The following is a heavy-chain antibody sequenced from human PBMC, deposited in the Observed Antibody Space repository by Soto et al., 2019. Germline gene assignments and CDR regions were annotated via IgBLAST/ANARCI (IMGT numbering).Heavy chain of an antibody. CDR3: AKATTNGGWFNPFDS. D-gene: IGHD6-19*01. V-gene: IGHV3-23*01. J-gene: IGHJ4*02. CDR2: LSGSGTST. Sequence: PSGSLRLSCAASGFSFVNYAINWVRQAQGKGLEWVSGLSGSGTSTYYADSVKGRFTISRDNSRDTLFLQMNSLTADDTAVYYCAKATTNGGWFNPFDSWGQGALVTVS. CDR1: GFSFVNYA.